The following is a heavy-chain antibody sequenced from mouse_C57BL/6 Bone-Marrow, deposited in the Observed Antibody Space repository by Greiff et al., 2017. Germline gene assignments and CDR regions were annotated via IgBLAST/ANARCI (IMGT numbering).Heavy chain of an antibody. Sequence: VKLQESGAELARPGASVKLSCKASGYTFTSYGISWVKQRTGQGLEWIGEIYPRSGNTYYNEKFKGKATLTADKSSSTAYIELRSLTSEDAAVYFCARGGIYYDYDAWFAYWGQGTLVTVSA. D-gene: IGHD2-4*01. V-gene: IGHV1-81*01. CDR1: GYTFTSYG. J-gene: IGHJ3*01. CDR2: IYPRSGNT. CDR3: ARGGIYYDYDAWFAY.